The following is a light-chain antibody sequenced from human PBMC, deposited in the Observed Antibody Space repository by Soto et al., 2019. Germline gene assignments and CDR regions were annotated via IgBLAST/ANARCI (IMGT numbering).Light chain of an antibody. CDR1: QRVSIS. V-gene: IGKV3-15*01. Sequence: ETVMTQSPVTLSVSPGDSATLSCRASQRVSISLACDQQTPGQAPIVLIYGASTPAPGIPARFSGSGSGTEFPLTISSLQSEDYAVYHCQQYNDWPRTFG. J-gene: IGKJ1*01. CDR3: QQYNDWPRT. CDR2: GAS.